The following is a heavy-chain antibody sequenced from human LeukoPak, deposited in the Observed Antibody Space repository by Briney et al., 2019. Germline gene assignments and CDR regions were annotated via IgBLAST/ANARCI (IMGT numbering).Heavy chain of an antibody. D-gene: IGHD3-3*01. CDR2: INPSGGST. J-gene: IGHJ5*02. CDR1: GYTFTSYY. Sequence: ASVKVSCKASGYTFTSYYMHWVRQAPGQGLEWMGIINPSGGSTSYAQKFRGRVTMTRDTSTSTVYMELSSLRSEDTAVYYCARDHLQDDYDFWNSNWFDPWGQGTLVTVSS. V-gene: IGHV1-46*01. CDR3: ARDHLQDDYDFWNSNWFDP.